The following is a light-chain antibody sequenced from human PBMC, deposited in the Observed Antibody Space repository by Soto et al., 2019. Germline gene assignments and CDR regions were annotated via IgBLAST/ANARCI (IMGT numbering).Light chain of an antibody. Sequence: EMVLTQSPGTLSLSPGERATLHCRASQIGNTNYLAWYQQRPGQPPRLLIYSIFTRATGIPDRFSGSGSGTDFTLTISRLEPEDFAVYYCQQYGSSGTFGQGTKVDIK. V-gene: IGKV3-20*01. CDR1: QIGNTNY. J-gene: IGKJ1*01. CDR3: QQYGSSGT. CDR2: SIF.